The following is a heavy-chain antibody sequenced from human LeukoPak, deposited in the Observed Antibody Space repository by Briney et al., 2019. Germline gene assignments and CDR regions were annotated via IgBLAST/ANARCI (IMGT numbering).Heavy chain of an antibody. J-gene: IGHJ6*03. CDR2: LYPGVSP. Sequence: SETLSLTCTVSGGPIYSYYWSWIRQTAGKGLEWIGRLYPGVSPNYNPSLKSRVTMSVDTSKKQFALKLNTVTAADTAVYYCSRLRFYDSTGYSPGHYMDVWGKGTTVTVSS. V-gene: IGHV4-4*07. CDR3: SRLRFYDSTGYSPGHYMDV. D-gene: IGHD3-22*01. CDR1: GGPIYSYY.